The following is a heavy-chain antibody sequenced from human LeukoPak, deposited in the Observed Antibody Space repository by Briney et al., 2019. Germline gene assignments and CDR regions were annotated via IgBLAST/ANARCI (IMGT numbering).Heavy chain of an antibody. CDR2: ISHDGSTK. CDR3: TSLVGDSGGYLVY. J-gene: IGHJ4*02. V-gene: IGHV3-30-3*01. Sequence: GGSLRLSCAVSGFPHSSYAVHWVRQAPGKGLEWVAVISHDGSTKYYADSVKGRFTISRDNSKNTLYLQMNRLRAEDTAVYYCTSLVGDSGGYLVYWGQGTLVTVSS. CDR1: GFPHSSYA. D-gene: IGHD3-22*01.